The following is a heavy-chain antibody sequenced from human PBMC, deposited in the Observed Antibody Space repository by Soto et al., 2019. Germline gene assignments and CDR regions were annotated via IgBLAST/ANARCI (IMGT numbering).Heavy chain of an antibody. CDR1: GYTFTSYA. CDR3: ARDHCSSTSCYGDYYYYGMDF. J-gene: IGHJ6*02. V-gene: IGHV1-3*01. Sequence: ASVKVSCKASGYTFTSYAMHWVRQAPGQRLEWMGWINAGNGNTKYSQKFQGRVTITRDTSASTAYMELSSLRSEDTAVYYCARDHCSSTSCYGDYYYYGMDFWGQGTTVTVSS. CDR2: INAGNGNT. D-gene: IGHD2-2*01.